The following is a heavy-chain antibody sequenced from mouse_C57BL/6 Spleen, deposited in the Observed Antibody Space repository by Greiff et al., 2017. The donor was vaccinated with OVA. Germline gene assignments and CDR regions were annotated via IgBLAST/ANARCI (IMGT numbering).Heavy chain of an antibody. J-gene: IGHJ2*01. Sequence: QVQLQQSGAELARPGASVKLSCKASGYTFTSYGISWVKQRTGQGLEWIGEIYPRSGNTYYNEKFKGKATLTADKSSSTAYMELSSLTSEDSAVYFCARDYVNYYFDYWGQGTTLTVSS. CDR2: IYPRSGNT. D-gene: IGHD1-1*02. CDR3: ARDYVNYYFDY. CDR1: GYTFTSYG. V-gene: IGHV1-81*01.